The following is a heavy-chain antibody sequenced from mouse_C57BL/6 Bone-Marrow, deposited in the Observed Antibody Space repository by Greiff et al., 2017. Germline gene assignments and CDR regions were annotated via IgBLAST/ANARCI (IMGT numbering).Heavy chain of an antibody. CDR3: ARSGLLLSFPYWYFDV. Sequence: QVQLQQPGAELVKPGASVKLSCKASGYTFTSYWMQWVNQRPGQGLEWIGEIDPSDSYTNYNQKFKGKATLTVDTSSSTAYMQLSSLTSEDSAVYYCARSGLLLSFPYWYFDVWGTGTTVTVSS. CDR1: GYTFTSYW. D-gene: IGHD2-3*01. J-gene: IGHJ1*03. V-gene: IGHV1-50*01. CDR2: IDPSDSYT.